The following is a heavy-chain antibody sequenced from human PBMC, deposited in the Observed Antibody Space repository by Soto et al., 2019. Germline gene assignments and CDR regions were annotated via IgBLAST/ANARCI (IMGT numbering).Heavy chain of an antibody. Sequence: SETLSLTCTVSGGSISSGGYYWSWIRQHPGKGLEWIGYIYYSGSTYYNPSLKSRVTISVDTSKNQFSLKLSSVTAADTAVYYCARQTGGPYNWFDPWGQGTLVTVSS. D-gene: IGHD2-8*02. J-gene: IGHJ5*02. V-gene: IGHV4-31*03. CDR2: IYYSGST. CDR1: GGSISSGGYY. CDR3: ARQTGGPYNWFDP.